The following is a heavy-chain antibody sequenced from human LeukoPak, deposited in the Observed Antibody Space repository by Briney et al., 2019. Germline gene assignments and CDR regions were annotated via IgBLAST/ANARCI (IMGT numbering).Heavy chain of an antibody. J-gene: IGHJ5*02. CDR2: MNPNSGNT. CDR3: ATGRIAKPFDP. D-gene: IGHD6-13*01. V-gene: IGHV1-8*01. CDR1: GYTFTSYD. Sequence: GASVKVSCKASGYTFTSYDINWVRQATGQGLEWMGWMNPNSGNTGYAQKFQGRVTMTRNTSISTAYMELSSLRSEGTTVYYCATGRIAKPFDPWGQGTLVTVSS.